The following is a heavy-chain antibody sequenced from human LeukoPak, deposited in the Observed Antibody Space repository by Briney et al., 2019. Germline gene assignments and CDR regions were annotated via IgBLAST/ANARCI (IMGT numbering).Heavy chain of an antibody. D-gene: IGHD3-10*01. J-gene: IGHJ6*03. CDR1: GFTVSSNY. CDR2: IYSGGKT. V-gene: IGHV3-66*01. CDR3: ARVYYGSGSLYQYYYYMDV. Sequence: GGSLRLSCAASGFTVSSNYMSWVRQAPGKGLEWVSVIYSGGKTYHADSVKGRFTISRDNSKNTLYLQMSSLRAEDTAVYYCARVYYGSGSLYQYYYYMDVWGKGTTVTISS.